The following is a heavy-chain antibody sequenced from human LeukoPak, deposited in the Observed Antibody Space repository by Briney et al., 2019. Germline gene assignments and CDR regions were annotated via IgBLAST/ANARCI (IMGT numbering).Heavy chain of an antibody. J-gene: IGHJ4*02. Sequence: GGSLRLSCVGSGFTFTGYTMNWVRQAPGKGLEWVSSISTLSSSIYYADSVKGRFTISRDNAKNSLYLHMNTLRAEDTAVYYCARDRHHRFGELFPWGQGTLVTVSS. CDR2: ISTLSSSI. CDR3: ARDRHHRFGELFP. CDR1: GFTFTGYT. V-gene: IGHV3-21*06. D-gene: IGHD3-10*01.